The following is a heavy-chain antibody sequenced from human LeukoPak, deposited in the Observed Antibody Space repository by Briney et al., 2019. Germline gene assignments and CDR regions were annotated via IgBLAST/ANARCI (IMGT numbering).Heavy chain of an antibody. CDR1: GFTFSSYA. Sequence: PGGSLRLSCAASGFTFSSYAMSWVRQAPGKGLEWVSAISGSGGSTYYADSVKGRFTISRDNSKNTLYLQMNSLRAEETAVYYCAKDKGSHEQNYAFDIWGQGTMVTVSS. CDR2: ISGSGGST. J-gene: IGHJ3*02. D-gene: IGHD6-13*01. V-gene: IGHV3-23*01. CDR3: AKDKGSHEQNYAFDI.